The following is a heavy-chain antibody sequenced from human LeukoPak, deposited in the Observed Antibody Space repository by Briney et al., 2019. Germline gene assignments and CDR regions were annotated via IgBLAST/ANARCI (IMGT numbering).Heavy chain of an antibody. Sequence: SETLSLTCTVSGGSISSSSYYWGWIRQPPGKGLEWIGSIYYSGSTYYNPSLKSRVTISVDTSKNQFSLKLSSVTAADTAVYYCTRDLDYAGDYWGQGTLVTVSS. CDR2: IYYSGST. CDR3: TRDLDYAGDY. V-gene: IGHV4-39*07. CDR1: GGSISSSSYY. J-gene: IGHJ4*02. D-gene: IGHD4-17*01.